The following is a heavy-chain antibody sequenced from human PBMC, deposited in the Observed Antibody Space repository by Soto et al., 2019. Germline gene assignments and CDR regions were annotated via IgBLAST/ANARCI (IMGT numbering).Heavy chain of an antibody. D-gene: IGHD3-16*01. CDR2: ISATGGGT. V-gene: IGHV3-23*01. J-gene: IGHJ4*02. CDR3: AKDRRAGGNSAFYFDF. CDR1: GFKFSNYA. Sequence: GSLRLSCAASGFKFSNYAMSWVRQAPGKGLEWFSLISATGGGTYYADSVKGRFTISRDNSHNTLYLQVHSLTAEDTAVYYCAKDRRAGGNSAFYFDFWGQGAQVTVSS.